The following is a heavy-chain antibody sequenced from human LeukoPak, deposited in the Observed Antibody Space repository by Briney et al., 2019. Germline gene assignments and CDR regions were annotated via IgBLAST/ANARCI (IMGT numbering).Heavy chain of an antibody. J-gene: IGHJ4*02. V-gene: IGHV3-23*01. D-gene: IGHD1-26*01. Sequence: QPGGSLRLSCAASGFTVSCNYMSWVRQAPGKGLEWVSAISGSSGSTYYADSVKGRFTLSRDNSKNTLYLQMNSLRAEDTAVYYCARRSYYDLDYFDYWGQGTLVTVSS. CDR1: GFTVSCNY. CDR2: ISGSSGST. CDR3: ARRSYYDLDYFDY.